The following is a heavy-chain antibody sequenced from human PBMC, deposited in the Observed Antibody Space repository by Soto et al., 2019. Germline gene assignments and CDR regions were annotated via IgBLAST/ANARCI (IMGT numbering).Heavy chain of an antibody. CDR2: ITSNGGST. V-gene: IGHV3-64*01. D-gene: IGHD6-19*01. CDR3: ARAHSSGWYMD. CDR1: GFTISDYD. J-gene: IGHJ4*02. Sequence: EVQRAESGGGLVQPGGSLRLSCAASGFTISDYDMHWVRQAPGKGLEYVSAITSNGGSTYYANSVKGRFTISRDNSKNTLYLQMGSLRGEDMAIYYCARAHSSGWYMDWGQGTLVTVSS.